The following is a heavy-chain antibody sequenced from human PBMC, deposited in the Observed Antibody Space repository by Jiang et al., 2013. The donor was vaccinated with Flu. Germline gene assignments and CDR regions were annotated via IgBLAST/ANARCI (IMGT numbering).Heavy chain of an antibody. CDR3: ARQIGDTMVRGVIRDSFDI. CDR1: GGSISSSVHY. V-gene: IGHV4-39*01. J-gene: IGHJ3*02. Sequence: GLVKPSETLSLTCTVSGGSISSSVHYWAWIRQPPGKGLEWIGSIYYNGYTYSNPSLKSRVTKSVDTSKKEFSLKLNSVTAADTAVYYCARQIGDTMVRGVIRDSFDIWGRGTMVTVSS. CDR2: IYYNGYT. D-gene: IGHD3-10*01.